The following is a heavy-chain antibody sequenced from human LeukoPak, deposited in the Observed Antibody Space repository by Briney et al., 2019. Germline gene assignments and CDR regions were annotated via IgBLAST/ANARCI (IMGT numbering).Heavy chain of an antibody. J-gene: IGHJ4*02. CDR1: GFTFSNYG. D-gene: IGHD3-22*01. V-gene: IGHV3-33*01. Sequence: GRSLRLSCAAAGFTFSNYGMRGVRQAPGKGLGWVAVIWDDGSNKYYSDSVRGGFTISRETSKNTRYLHMNSLRAEDTAVYYCARDYYENSGYYHPHSWGQGTLVAVSS. CDR2: IWDDGSNK. CDR3: ARDYYENSGYYHPHS.